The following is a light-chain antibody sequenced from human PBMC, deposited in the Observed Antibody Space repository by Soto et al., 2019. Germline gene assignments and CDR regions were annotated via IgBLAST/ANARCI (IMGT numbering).Light chain of an antibody. J-gene: IGLJ2*01. CDR3: AAWDDSLLGVV. CDR2: SND. Sequence: QSVLTQPPSASGTPGQTVTISCSGTRSSIGSNTVNWYQQFPGTAPKLLIYSNDMRPSAVPDGISGSKSGASASLAISGLQSEDEDDYYCAAWDDSLLGVVFGGGTKLTVL. V-gene: IGLV1-44*01. CDR1: RSSIGSNT.